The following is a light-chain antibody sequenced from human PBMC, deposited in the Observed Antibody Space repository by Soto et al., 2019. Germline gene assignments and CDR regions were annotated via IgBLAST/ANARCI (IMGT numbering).Light chain of an antibody. V-gene: IGLV1-44*01. Sequence: QSVLTQPPSASGTPGQRVTISCYGSSSNIGSNTVNWYQQLPGTAPKLLIYSNNQRPSGVPDRFSGSKSDTSASLAISGLQSEDEADYYCAAWVDSLNAVVFGGGTKLTVL. CDR1: SSNIGSNT. CDR3: AAWVDSLNAVV. CDR2: SNN. J-gene: IGLJ2*01.